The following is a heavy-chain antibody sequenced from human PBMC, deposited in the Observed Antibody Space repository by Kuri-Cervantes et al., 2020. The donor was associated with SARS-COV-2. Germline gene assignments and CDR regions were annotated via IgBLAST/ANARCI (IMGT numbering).Heavy chain of an antibody. V-gene: IGHV3-33*01. CDR2: IWYDGSNK. CDR3: GRDSSYSSGWYPGEF. J-gene: IGHJ4*02. D-gene: IGHD6-19*01. Sequence: LSLTCAASGFTFSSYGMHWVRQAPGKGLEWVAAIWYDGSNKNYVDSVKGRFIISRDNSKKTLYLQMNSLRAEDTAVYYCGRDSSYSSGWYPGEFWGQGTLVTVSS. CDR1: GFTFSSYG.